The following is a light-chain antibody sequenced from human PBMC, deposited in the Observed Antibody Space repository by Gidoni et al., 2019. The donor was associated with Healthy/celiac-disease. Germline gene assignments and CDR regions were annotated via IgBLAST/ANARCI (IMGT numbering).Light chain of an antibody. Sequence: IKMTQSPSSLSASAGDRVTITCRASQSISSYLNWYQQKPGKAPKLLIYAASSLQSGVPSRFSGSGSGTDFTLTISSLQPEDFATYYCQQSYSTPFTFGGGTKVEIK. CDR1: QSISSY. CDR2: AAS. J-gene: IGKJ4*01. V-gene: IGKV1-39*01. CDR3: QQSYSTPFT.